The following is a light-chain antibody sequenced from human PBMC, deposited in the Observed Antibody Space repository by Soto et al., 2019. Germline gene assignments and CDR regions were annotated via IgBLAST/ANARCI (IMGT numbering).Light chain of an antibody. CDR2: DVS. CDR3: TYFTTSRTFV. Sequence: QSALAQPASVSGSPGQSITISCTGTSSDVGGYNYVSWFQQHPGKAPKLLIYDVSNWPSGVSDRFSGSKSGNTASLTISGLQAEDEAYYYCTYFTTSRTFVFGTGTKLTVL. J-gene: IGLJ1*01. V-gene: IGLV2-14*01. CDR1: SSDVGGYNY.